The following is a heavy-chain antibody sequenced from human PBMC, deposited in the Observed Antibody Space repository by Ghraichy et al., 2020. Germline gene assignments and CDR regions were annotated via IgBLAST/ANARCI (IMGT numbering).Heavy chain of an antibody. CDR3: ARPYDTSGYYPPHYFGMDV. CDR1: GFIFSSYE. J-gene: IGHJ6*02. CDR2: ISSSGTTI. D-gene: IGHD3-22*01. Sequence: GESLRLSCAASGFIFSSYEMNWVRQAPGKGLEWASYISSSGTTIYYADSVKGRFTISRDNAKNSLYLQMNSLRAEDTAVYYCARPYDTSGYYPPHYFGMDVWGQGTTVTVSS. V-gene: IGHV3-48*03.